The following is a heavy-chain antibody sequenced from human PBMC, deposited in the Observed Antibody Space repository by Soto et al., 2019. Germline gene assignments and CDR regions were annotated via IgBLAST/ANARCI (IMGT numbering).Heavy chain of an antibody. CDR3: ARDPVNYYGSWTYGMDI. CDR2: IGYDGSNK. Sequence: QVQLVESGGGVVQPGRSLRLSCAASGLTLSRFAMHWVRQAPGKGLEWVAVIGYDGSNKDYADSVKGRFIISRDNSKNTLYLQMNSLRPEDTAVYYCARDPVNYYGSWTYGMDIWGQGTTVTVSS. J-gene: IGHJ6*02. V-gene: IGHV3-30-3*01. D-gene: IGHD3-10*01. CDR1: GLTLSRFA.